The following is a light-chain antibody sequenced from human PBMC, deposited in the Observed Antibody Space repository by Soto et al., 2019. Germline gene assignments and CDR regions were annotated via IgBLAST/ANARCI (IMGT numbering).Light chain of an antibody. Sequence: QSVLTQPRSVSGSPGQSVTISCTGTSNDVGSYNYVSWYQQNPGKAPKLMIYDVSKRPSGVPDRFSGSKSGNAASLTISGLQGEDEADYYCCSYAGSYTGVFGTGTKLTVL. CDR1: SNDVGSYNY. CDR2: DVS. V-gene: IGLV2-11*01. CDR3: CSYAGSYTGV. J-gene: IGLJ1*01.